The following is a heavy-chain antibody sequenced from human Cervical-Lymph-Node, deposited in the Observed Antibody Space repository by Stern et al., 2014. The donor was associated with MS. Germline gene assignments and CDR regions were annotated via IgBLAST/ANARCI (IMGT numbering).Heavy chain of an antibody. CDR1: GGSIRTFS. J-gene: IGHJ4*02. CDR3: ARHSVGVKDFDS. CDR2: VYYNGTA. V-gene: IGHV4-59*01. Sequence: VQLEESGPGLVKPSETLSLTCTVSGGSIRTFSCSWIRQPPGRGLEWIGCVYYNGTATHNPSIKSRVTMSVDTSKSQLSLRLHSVTAADTAVYYCARHSVGVKDFDSWGQGTLVTVSS. D-gene: IGHD4-23*01.